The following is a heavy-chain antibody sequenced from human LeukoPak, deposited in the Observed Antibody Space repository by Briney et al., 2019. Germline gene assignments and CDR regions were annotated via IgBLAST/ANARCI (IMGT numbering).Heavy chain of an antibody. Sequence: GGSLRLSCAASGFTFSSYPMSWLRHAPGKGLECVSAISGRGYSTYYAHPVKGRFTISRDNSKNSLYLQMKSLRAGETAVYFCARNGSRGWYFDYWGQGTLVTVSS. D-gene: IGHD1-26*01. CDR1: GFTFSSYP. J-gene: IGHJ4*02. CDR2: ISGRGYST. CDR3: ARNGSRGWYFDY. V-gene: IGHV3-23*01.